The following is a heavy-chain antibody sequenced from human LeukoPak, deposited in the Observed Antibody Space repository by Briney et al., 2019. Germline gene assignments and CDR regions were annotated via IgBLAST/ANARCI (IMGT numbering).Heavy chain of an antibody. J-gene: IGHJ4*02. CDR1: GFTFSSYA. CDR2: ISGSRSYT. D-gene: IGHD2-21*01. Sequence: GGSLRLSCAASGFTFSSYAMSWVRQAPGKGLEWVSAISGSRSYTYYADSVKGRFTISRDNSKNTLYLQMNSLRAEDTAVYYCARETGGAPGDYWGQGTLVTVSS. V-gene: IGHV3-23*01. CDR3: ARETGGAPGDY.